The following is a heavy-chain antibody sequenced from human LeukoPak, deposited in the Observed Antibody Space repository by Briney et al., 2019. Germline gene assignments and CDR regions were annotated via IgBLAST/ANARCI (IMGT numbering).Heavy chain of an antibody. J-gene: IGHJ4*02. CDR1: GFTFSSYA. Sequence: GSLRLSCAASGFTFSSYAMSWVRQAPGKGLGWVSAISGSGGSTYCADSVKGRFTISRDNSKNTLYLQMNSLRAEDTAVYYCAKDGVVIVATGSYWGQGTLVTVSS. D-gene: IGHD5-12*01. CDR2: ISGSGGST. CDR3: AKDGVVIVATGSY. V-gene: IGHV3-23*01.